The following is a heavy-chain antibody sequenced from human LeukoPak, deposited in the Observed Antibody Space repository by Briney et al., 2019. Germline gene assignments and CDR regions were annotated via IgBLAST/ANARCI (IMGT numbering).Heavy chain of an antibody. V-gene: IGHV1-3*01. CDR3: ARESRGGPGEWFGELLNWFAP. CDR1: GYTFTSYA. CDR2: INASNGNT. Sequence: GASVKVSCKASGYTFTSYAMHWVRQAPGQRLEWMGWINASNGNTKYSQKFQGRVTITRDTSASTAYMELSSLRSEDTAVYYCARESRGGPGEWFGELLNWFAPWGQGTLVTVSS. J-gene: IGHJ5*02. D-gene: IGHD3-10*01.